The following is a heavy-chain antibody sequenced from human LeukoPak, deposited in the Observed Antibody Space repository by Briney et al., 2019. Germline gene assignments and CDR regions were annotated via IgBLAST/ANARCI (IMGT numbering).Heavy chain of an antibody. CDR3: ARGFAEEGTTTGAFDI. J-gene: IGHJ3*02. V-gene: IGHV1-2*02. CDR2: INPNSGGT. Sequence: ASVKVSCKASGYTFTGYYMHWVRQAPGQGLEWMGWINPNSGGTNYAQKFQGRVNMTRDTSISTAYMELRRLGSDDTAVYYCARGFAEEGTTTGAFDIWGHGTMVTVSS. D-gene: IGHD1-7*01. CDR1: GYTFTGYY.